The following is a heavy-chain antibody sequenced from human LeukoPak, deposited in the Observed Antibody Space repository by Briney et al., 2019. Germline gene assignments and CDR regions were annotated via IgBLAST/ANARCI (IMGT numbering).Heavy chain of an antibody. J-gene: IGHJ5*02. CDR3: AKDPDCSSTSCYNFRFDP. CDR1: GFTFISYA. V-gene: IGHV3-23*01. D-gene: IGHD2-2*02. Sequence: GGSLRLSCAASGFTFISYAMSWVRQAPGKGLEWVSAISGTGGSTYYSNSVKGRFTISRDNSKNTLYLQMNSLRAEDTAVYYCAKDPDCSSTSCYNFRFDPWGQGTLVTVSS. CDR2: ISGTGGST.